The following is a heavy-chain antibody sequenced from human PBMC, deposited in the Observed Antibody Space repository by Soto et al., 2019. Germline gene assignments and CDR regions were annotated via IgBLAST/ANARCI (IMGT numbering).Heavy chain of an antibody. CDR3: AKDQKPLNSRYYYDSSGYYYY. CDR1: GFTFSSYA. V-gene: IGHV3-23*01. J-gene: IGHJ4*02. Sequence: HPGGSLRLSCAASGFTFSSYAMSWVRQAPGKGLEWVSAISGSGGSTYYADSVKGRFTISRDNSKNTLYLQMNSLRAEDTAVYYCAKDQKPLNSRYYYDSSGYYYYWGQGTLVTVSS. CDR2: ISGSGGST. D-gene: IGHD3-22*01.